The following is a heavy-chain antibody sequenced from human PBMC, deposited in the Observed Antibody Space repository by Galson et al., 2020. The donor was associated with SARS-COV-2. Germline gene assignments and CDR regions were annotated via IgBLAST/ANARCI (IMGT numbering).Heavy chain of an antibody. CDR3: ARETQLCPGS. CDR2: IYISGST. D-gene: IGHD1-1*01. CDR1: RGSISSGSFY. Sequence: SETLSLTCTVSRGSISSGSFYWSWIRQPAGKGLEWIGRIYISGSTDYSPSLKSRLAISIDTSKNQFSLKLRSVTAADTAVYYCARETQLCPGSLGQGTLVTVSS. J-gene: IGHJ5*02. V-gene: IGHV4-61*02.